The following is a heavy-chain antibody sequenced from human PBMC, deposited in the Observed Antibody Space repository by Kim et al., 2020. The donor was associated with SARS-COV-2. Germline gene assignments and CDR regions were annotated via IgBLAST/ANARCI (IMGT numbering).Heavy chain of an antibody. D-gene: IGHD3-10*01. CDR2: IYYSGST. Sequence: SETLSLTCTVSGGSISSSSYYWGWIRQPPGKWLEWIGSIYYSGSTYYNPSLKSRVTISVDTSKNQFSLKLSSVTAADTAVYYCASLFASYGSGSYFQGRTGYWGQGTLVTVSS. V-gene: IGHV4-39*01. CDR1: GGSISSSSYY. CDR3: ASLFASYGSGSYFQGRTGY. J-gene: IGHJ4*02.